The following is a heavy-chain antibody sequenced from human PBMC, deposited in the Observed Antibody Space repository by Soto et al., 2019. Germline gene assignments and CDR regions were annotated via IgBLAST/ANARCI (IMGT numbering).Heavy chain of an antibody. Sequence: ASVKVSCKASGYTFTSYGISWVRQAPGQGLEWMGWISAYNGNTNYAQKLQGRVTMTTDTSTSTAYMELRSLRSDDAAVYYCARMFKEYCSSTSCLHYYYYYMDVWGKGTTVTVSS. J-gene: IGHJ6*03. CDR3: ARMFKEYCSSTSCLHYYYYYMDV. CDR2: ISAYNGNT. CDR1: GYTFTSYG. D-gene: IGHD2-2*01. V-gene: IGHV1-18*01.